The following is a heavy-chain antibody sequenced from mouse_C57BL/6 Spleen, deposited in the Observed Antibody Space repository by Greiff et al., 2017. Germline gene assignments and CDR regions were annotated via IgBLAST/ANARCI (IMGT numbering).Heavy chain of an antibody. CDR3: ARGGTTVDPFDD. Sequence: EVKLMESGPGLVKPSQSLSLTCSVTGYSITSGYYWNWIRQFPGNKLEWMGYISYDGSNNYNPSLKNRISITRDTSKNQFFLKLNSVTTEDTATYYCARGGTTVDPFDDWGQGTTLTVSS. CDR1: GYSITSGYY. D-gene: IGHD1-1*01. CDR2: ISYDGSN. V-gene: IGHV3-6*01. J-gene: IGHJ2*01.